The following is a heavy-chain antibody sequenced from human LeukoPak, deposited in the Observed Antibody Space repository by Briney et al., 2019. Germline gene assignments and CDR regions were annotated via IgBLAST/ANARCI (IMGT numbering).Heavy chain of an antibody. Sequence: PGGSLRLSCAASGFTFSGSAMHWVRQASGKGPEWVGRIRSKANSYATAYAASAKGRFTISRDDSKNTAYLQMNSLKTEDTAVYYCTREYCSSTSCYNYWGQGTLVTVSS. V-gene: IGHV3-73*01. CDR3: TREYCSSTSCYNY. D-gene: IGHD2-2*02. CDR1: GFTFSGSA. CDR2: IRSKANSYAT. J-gene: IGHJ4*02.